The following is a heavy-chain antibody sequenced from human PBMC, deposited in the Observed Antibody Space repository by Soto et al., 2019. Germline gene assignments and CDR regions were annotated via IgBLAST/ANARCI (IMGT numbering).Heavy chain of an antibody. CDR3: ASKGVPAATGYYYYRMDV. CDR2: IIPIFGTA. D-gene: IGHD2-2*01. Sequence: ASVKVSFKASRGTFSSYAISWVRQAPGQGLEWMGGIIPIFGTANYAQKFQGRVTITADESTSTAYMELSSLRSEDTAVYYCASKGVPAATGYYYYRMDVWGQGTTVTVSS. V-gene: IGHV1-69*13. J-gene: IGHJ6*02. CDR1: RGTFSSYA.